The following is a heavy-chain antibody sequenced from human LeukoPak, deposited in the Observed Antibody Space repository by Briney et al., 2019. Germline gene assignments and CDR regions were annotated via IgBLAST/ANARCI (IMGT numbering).Heavy chain of an antibody. J-gene: IGHJ5*02. CDR3: ARGSPYGRNWFDP. V-gene: IGHV4-34*01. D-gene: IGHD3-10*01. Sequence: SETLSLTCAVYGGSFSGYYWSWIRQPPGKGLEWIGEINHSGSTNYNPSLKSRVTISVDTSKNQFSLKLSSVTAADTAVFYCARGSPYGRNWFDPWGQGTLVTVSS. CDR1: GGSFSGYY. CDR2: INHSGST.